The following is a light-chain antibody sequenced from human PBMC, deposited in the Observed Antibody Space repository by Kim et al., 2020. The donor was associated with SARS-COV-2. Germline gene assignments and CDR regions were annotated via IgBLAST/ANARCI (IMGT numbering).Light chain of an antibody. CDR3: SSDTSSSTWV. CDR2: DVS. J-gene: IGLJ3*02. Sequence: QSALTQPASVSGSPGQSITISCTGTSSDVGGYNYVSYYQQHPGNAPKLMIYDVSNPPAGVSNLFSCSKSGHTAFLTISGLQAEDEADYYCSSDTSSSTWVFGGGTQLTVL. V-gene: IGLV2-14*03. CDR1: SSDVGGYNY.